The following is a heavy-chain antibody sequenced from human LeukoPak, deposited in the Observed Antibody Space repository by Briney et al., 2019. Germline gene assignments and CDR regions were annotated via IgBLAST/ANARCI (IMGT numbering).Heavy chain of an antibody. J-gene: IGHJ4*02. Sequence: SQTLSLTCTVSGGSISSGGYYWSWIRQHPGKGLEWIGYIYYSGSTYYNPSLKSRVTISVDTSKNQFSLKLSSVTAADTAVYYCAGYDSSGYYHKYYFDYWGQGTLVTVSS. D-gene: IGHD3-22*01. CDR3: AGYDSSGYYHKYYFDY. CDR2: IYYSGST. V-gene: IGHV4-31*03. CDR1: GGSISSGGYY.